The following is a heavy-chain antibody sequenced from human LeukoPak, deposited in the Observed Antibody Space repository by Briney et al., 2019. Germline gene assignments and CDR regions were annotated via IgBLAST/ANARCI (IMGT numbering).Heavy chain of an antibody. V-gene: IGHV3-7*01. CDR2: IKQDGSEK. Sequence: GGSLRLSCAASGFTFSSYWMTWVRQAPGKGLEWVANIKQDGSEKYYVDSVKGRFTISRDNAKNSLYLQMTSLRVEDTAVYYCARGGYCSGGTCYTGDYWGQGTLVTVSS. J-gene: IGHJ4*02. CDR1: GFTFSSYW. D-gene: IGHD2-15*01. CDR3: ARGGYCSGGTCYTGDY.